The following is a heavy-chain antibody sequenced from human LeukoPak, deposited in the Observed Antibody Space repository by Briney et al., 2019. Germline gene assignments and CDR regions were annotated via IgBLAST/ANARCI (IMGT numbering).Heavy chain of an antibody. CDR2: ISPSGGST. Sequence: GASVKVSCKAFGYTFTSNYMHWVRQAPGQGPEGMGVISPSGGSTTYAQKFQGRVTLTRDMSTSTDYLELSSLRSEDTAVYYCAKEDCSGGSCPFDYWGQGTLVTVSS. CDR1: GYTFTSNY. CDR3: AKEDCSGGSCPFDY. D-gene: IGHD2-15*01. J-gene: IGHJ4*02. V-gene: IGHV1-46*01.